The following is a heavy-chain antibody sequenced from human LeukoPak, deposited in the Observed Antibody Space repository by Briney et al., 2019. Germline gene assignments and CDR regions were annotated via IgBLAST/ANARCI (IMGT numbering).Heavy chain of an antibody. CDR1: GFTFDDYG. V-gene: IGHV3-20*01. CDR3: ARGSYSVGWTFKD. D-gene: IGHD6-19*01. CDR2: ISWNGDTT. Sequence: GGSLRLSCAASGFTFDDYGMTWVRQAPGKGLEWVSGISWNGDTTGYTDSVKGRFTISRDNAKNSLYLQMNSLRDEDTALYHCARGSYSVGWTFKDWGQGTLVTVSS. J-gene: IGHJ4*02.